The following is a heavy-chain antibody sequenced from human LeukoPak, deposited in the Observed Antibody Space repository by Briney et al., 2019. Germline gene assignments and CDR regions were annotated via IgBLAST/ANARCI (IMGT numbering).Heavy chain of an antibody. V-gene: IGHV1-2*04. CDR2: INPNSGGT. J-gene: IGHJ1*01. Sequence: ASVKVSCKASGGTFSSYAISWVRQAPGQGLEWMGWINPNSGGTNYAQKFQGWVTMTRDTSISTAYMELSRLRSDDTAVYYCARDPMSYGSGAREEKHWGQGTLVTVSS. CDR3: ARDPMSYGSGAREEKH. D-gene: IGHD3-10*01. CDR1: GGTFSSYA.